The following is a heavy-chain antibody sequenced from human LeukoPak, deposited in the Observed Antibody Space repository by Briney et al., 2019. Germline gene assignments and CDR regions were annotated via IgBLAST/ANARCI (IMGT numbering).Heavy chain of an antibody. Sequence: SETLSLTCTVSGYTISSCYYWGWLRQPPGKGLEWIGSTYHSGSTYYKPSLKSRVTISVDTSKNQFSLKLSSVTAADTAVYYCARYLGYPLYYFDYWGQGTLVTVSS. D-gene: IGHD2-15*01. J-gene: IGHJ4*02. CDR1: GYTISSCYY. V-gene: IGHV4-38-2*02. CDR2: TYHSGST. CDR3: ARYLGYPLYYFDY.